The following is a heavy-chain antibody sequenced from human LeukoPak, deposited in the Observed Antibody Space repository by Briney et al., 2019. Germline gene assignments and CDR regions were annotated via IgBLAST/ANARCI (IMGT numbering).Heavy chain of an antibody. CDR3: AREAGYSSTWYDF. V-gene: IGHV1-18*01. Sequence: ASVTVSCKAYGDTFTSYGINWVRQAPGQGLEWMGWISAYNGHTNYGQKFQDRVTMATDTSTSTAYMDLRSLRSDDTAVYYCAREAGYSSTWYDFWGQGTLVTVSS. CDR1: GDTFTSYG. CDR2: ISAYNGHT. D-gene: IGHD6-13*01. J-gene: IGHJ4*02.